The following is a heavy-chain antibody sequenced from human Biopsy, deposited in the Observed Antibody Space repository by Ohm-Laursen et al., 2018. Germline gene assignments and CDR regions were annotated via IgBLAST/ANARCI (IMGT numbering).Heavy chain of an antibody. CDR1: GFNLSAFA. V-gene: IGHV3-73*01. D-gene: IGHD5-12*01. J-gene: IGHJ4*02. Sequence: SLRLSCSASGFNLSAFALHWVRQASGRGLEWVGRIKKKSNNDATAYAESMKGRFSIFRDDSKSTSFLQMNSLKIEDTAVYFCTKYAGYGYDYWGQGILVPVSS. CDR3: TKYAGYGYDY. CDR2: IKKKSNNDAT.